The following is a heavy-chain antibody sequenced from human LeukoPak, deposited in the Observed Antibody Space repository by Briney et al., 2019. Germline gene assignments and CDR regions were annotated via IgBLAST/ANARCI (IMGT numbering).Heavy chain of an antibody. D-gene: IGHD6-19*01. V-gene: IGHV5-51*01. CDR1: GYSFTSQW. Sequence: GESLQISCQASGYSFTSQWIGWVRQMPGKGLEWMGIIYPDDSDTRYSPSFQGQVTISADKSISTAYLQWSSLKASDSAMYYCARHGKYCIGSHYFDFWGQGTLITVSS. CDR3: ARHGKYCIGSHYFDF. CDR2: IYPDDSDT. J-gene: IGHJ4*02.